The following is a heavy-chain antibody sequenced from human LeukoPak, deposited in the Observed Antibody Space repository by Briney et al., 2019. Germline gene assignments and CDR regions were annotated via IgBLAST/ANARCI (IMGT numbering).Heavy chain of an antibody. J-gene: IGHJ6*02. Sequence: GGSLRLSCAASGFSFSPYNMNWVRQAPGKGLEWVSSISSSTTYIYYADSVKGRFTISRDNAKNSLYLEMNSLRGEDTAVYYCAREGYYNGLDVWGQGTTVTVSS. V-gene: IGHV3-21*01. CDR1: GFSFSPYN. CDR2: ISSSTTYI. CDR3: AREGYYNGLDV.